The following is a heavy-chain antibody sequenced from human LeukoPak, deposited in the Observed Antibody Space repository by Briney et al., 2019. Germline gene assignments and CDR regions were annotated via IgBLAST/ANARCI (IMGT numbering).Heavy chain of an antibody. D-gene: IGHD4-17*01. CDR1: GGSMSSYY. J-gene: IGHJ6*02. V-gene: IGHV4-59*01. CDR2: IYYSGST. Sequence: SDTLSLTCTVSGGSMSSYYWSWIRQPPGKGLEWIGYIYYSGSTNYNPSLKSRVTISVDTSKNQFSLKLSSVTAADTAVYYCARDPYGTPYYYYGMDVWGQGTTVTVSS. CDR3: ARDPYGTPYYYYGMDV.